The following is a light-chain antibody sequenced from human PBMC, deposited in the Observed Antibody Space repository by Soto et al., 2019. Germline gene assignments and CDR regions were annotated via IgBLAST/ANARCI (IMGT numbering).Light chain of an antibody. J-gene: IGKJ4*01. CDR2: GTS. V-gene: IGKV3-20*01. Sequence: EIVLTQSPGTLSLSPEERATLSCRASQSVSSSYLGWYQQKPGQAPRLLIYGTSSRAAGIPDKFSGSGSGTDFTLTISRVAPEDFAVYYCQQYGSLPITFGGGTKVEIK. CDR3: QQYGSLPIT. CDR1: QSVSSSY.